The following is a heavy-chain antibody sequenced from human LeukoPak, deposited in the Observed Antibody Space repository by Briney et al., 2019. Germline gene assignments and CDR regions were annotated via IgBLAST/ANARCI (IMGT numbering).Heavy chain of an antibody. CDR3: ARDLYSSSSVNWFDP. J-gene: IGHJ5*02. CDR2: ISYDENTK. D-gene: IGHD6-6*01. V-gene: IGHV3-30*04. Sequence: GGSLRLSCAASGFTFSSYEMNWVRQAPGKGLEWVAVISYDENTKYYADSVKGRFTISRDNSRNTLYLQMNSLRADDTALYYCARDLYSSSSVNWFDPWGQGTLVTVSS. CDR1: GFTFSSYE.